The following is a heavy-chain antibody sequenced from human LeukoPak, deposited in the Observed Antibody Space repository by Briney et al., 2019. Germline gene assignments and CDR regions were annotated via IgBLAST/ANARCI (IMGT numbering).Heavy chain of an antibody. CDR1: GFTFSIYW. D-gene: IGHD5-24*01. J-gene: IGHJ4*02. Sequence: PGGSLRLSCAASGFTFSIYWMSWFRQAPGKGLEWVAVISYDGSNKYYADSMKGRFTISRDNSKNTLYLLMNSLRAEDTAVYYCARGQRRHIDMAPSFDYWGQGTLVTVSS. CDR3: ARGQRRHIDMAPSFDY. CDR2: ISYDGSNK. V-gene: IGHV3-30*03.